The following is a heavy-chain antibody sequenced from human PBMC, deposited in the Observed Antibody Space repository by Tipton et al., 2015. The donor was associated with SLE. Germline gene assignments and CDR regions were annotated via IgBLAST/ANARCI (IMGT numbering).Heavy chain of an antibody. J-gene: IGHJ6*03. CDR3: VRGPWAYYYYMDV. D-gene: IGHD7-27*01. Sequence: LRLSCTVSGDSFSNHFWSWIRQPPGKGLEWIGYMYRSGTTKYNPSLKSRVTISVDTSKSQFSLKLTSATAADTAVYYCVRGPWAYYYYMDVWGKGTKVTVSS. V-gene: IGHV4-59*11. CDR1: GDSFSNHF. CDR2: MYRSGTT.